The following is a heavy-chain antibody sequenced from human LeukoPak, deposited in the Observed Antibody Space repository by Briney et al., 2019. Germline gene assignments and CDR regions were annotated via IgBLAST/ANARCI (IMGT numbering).Heavy chain of an antibody. CDR1: GGTFSSYA. Sequence: SVKVSCKASGGTFSSYAISWVRQAPGHGLEWMGGIIPIFGTTNYAQKFQGRVTITADESTSTAFMELSSLRPEDTAVYYCARPVTYNDVWSGYPPFDYWGQGTLITVSS. CDR2: IIPIFGTT. J-gene: IGHJ4*02. D-gene: IGHD3/OR15-3a*01. V-gene: IGHV1-69*01. CDR3: ARPVTYNDVWSGYPPFDY.